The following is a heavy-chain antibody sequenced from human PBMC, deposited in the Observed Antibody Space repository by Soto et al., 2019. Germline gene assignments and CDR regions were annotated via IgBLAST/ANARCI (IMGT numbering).Heavy chain of an antibody. CDR1: GDSMSSSRYY. CDR3: ARHPAMTSALFDC. J-gene: IGHJ4*02. V-gene: IGHV4-39*01. Sequence: PSETLSLTCTVSGDSMSSSRYYWGWIRQSPGKGLEWIGSIYYSGNTYYNPPLKSRVTVSLDTSKNQFSLKLTSVTAADTAVYYCARHPAMTSALFDCWGQGTLVTVSS. CDR2: IYYSGNT. D-gene: IGHD4-17*01.